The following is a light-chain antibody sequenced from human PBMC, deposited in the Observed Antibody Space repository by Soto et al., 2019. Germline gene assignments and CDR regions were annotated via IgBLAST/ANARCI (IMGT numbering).Light chain of an antibody. CDR2: DAS. CDR3: QHRNNRPFS. CDR1: QSVSSY. Sequence: EIVLTQSPCTLSLSPVERSTFSCMAIQSVSSYLAWYQQKPGQAPRLLIYDASNRATGIPARFSGSGSGTDFTLTISSLEPEDFAVYYCQHRNNRPFSFGPGTKVDIK. J-gene: IGKJ3*01. V-gene: IGKV3-11*01.